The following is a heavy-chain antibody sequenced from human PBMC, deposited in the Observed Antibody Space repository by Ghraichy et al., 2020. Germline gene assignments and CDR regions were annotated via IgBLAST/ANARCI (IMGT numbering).Heavy chain of an antibody. V-gene: IGHV3-23*01. CDR2: ISGSGSST. CDR3: AKWSSGYGDYGSFDY. Sequence: GGSLRLSCAASGFTFTSYAMSWVRQAPGKGLEWVSAISGSGSSTYYADSVKGRFTISRDNSKNTLTLYLQMNSLRAEDAAVYYCAKWSSGYGDYGSFDYWGQGTLVTVSS. CDR1: GFTFTSYA. J-gene: IGHJ4*02. D-gene: IGHD4-17*01.